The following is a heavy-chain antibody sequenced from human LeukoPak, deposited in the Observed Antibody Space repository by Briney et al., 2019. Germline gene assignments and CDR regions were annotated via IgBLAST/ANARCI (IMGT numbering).Heavy chain of an antibody. Sequence: SETLSLTCAVSGGSISSSNWWSWVRQPPGKGLEWIGEIYHSGSTNYNPSLKSRVTISVDKSKNQFSLKLSSVTAEDTAVYYCARLPPPFDWLLSREYYFDYWGQGTLVTVSS. CDR2: IYHSGST. J-gene: IGHJ4*02. CDR3: ARLPPPFDWLLSREYYFDY. CDR1: GGSISSSNW. D-gene: IGHD3-9*01. V-gene: IGHV4-4*02.